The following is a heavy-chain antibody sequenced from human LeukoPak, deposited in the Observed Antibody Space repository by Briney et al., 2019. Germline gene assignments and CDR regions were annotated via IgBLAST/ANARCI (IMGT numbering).Heavy chain of an antibody. CDR3: ARGQGGSYVDP. Sequence: GGSLRLSCAASGFTFSNYALHWVRQAPGKGLEWVAVISYDDTNKYYVDSVKGRFTISRDNSKNTLYLQMNSLRAEDTAVYYCARGQGGSYVDPWGQGTLVTVSS. J-gene: IGHJ5*02. D-gene: IGHD1-26*01. V-gene: IGHV3-30*04. CDR2: ISYDDTNK. CDR1: GFTFSNYA.